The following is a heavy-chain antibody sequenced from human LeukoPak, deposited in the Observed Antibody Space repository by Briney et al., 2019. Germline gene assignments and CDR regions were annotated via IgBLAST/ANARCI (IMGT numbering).Heavy chain of an antibody. V-gene: IGHV3-30*01. J-gene: IGHJ3*02. CDR1: GFTFSSYA. Sequence: GGSLRLSCAASGFTFSSYAMHWVRQAPGKGLEWVAVISYDGSNKYYAASVKGRFTISRDNSKNTLYLQMNSLRAEDTAVYYCASLDSSGYILGGLRLSGAFDIWGQGTMVTVSS. CDR2: ISYDGSNK. D-gene: IGHD3-22*01. CDR3: ASLDSSGYILGGLRLSGAFDI.